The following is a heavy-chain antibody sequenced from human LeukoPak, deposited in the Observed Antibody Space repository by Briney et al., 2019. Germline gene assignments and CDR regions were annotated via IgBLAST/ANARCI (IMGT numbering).Heavy chain of an antibody. CDR3: ARGPSSGYSVYFDY. J-gene: IGHJ4*02. D-gene: IGHD3-22*01. CDR2: IYHSGST. V-gene: IGHV4-30-2*01. Sequence: SETLSLTCAVSGGSISSGGYSWSWIRQPPGKGLEWIGYIYHSGSTYYNPSLKSRVTISVDRSKNQFSLKLSSVTAADTAVYYCARGPSSGYSVYFDYWGQGTLVTVSS. CDR1: GGSISSGGYS.